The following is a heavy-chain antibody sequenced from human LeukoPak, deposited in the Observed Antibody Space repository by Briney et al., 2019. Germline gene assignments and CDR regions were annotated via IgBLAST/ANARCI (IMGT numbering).Heavy chain of an antibody. V-gene: IGHV4-31*03. Sequence: SETLSLTCTVSGGSISSGGYSWSWIRQHPGKGLEWIGCIYYSGSTYYNPSLKSRVTISVDTSKNQFSLKLSSVTAADTAVYYCARDQSYGDYYYYGMDVWGQGTTVTVSS. D-gene: IGHD4-17*01. CDR1: GGSISSGGYS. CDR2: IYYSGST. J-gene: IGHJ6*02. CDR3: ARDQSYGDYYYYGMDV.